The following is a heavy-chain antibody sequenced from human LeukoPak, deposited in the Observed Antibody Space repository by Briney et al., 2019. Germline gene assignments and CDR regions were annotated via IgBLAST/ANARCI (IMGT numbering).Heavy chain of an antibody. D-gene: IGHD4-17*01. CDR2: MNPNSGNT. Sequence: ASVKVSCKASGYTFTSYDINWVRQATGQGLEWMGWMNPNSGNTGYAQKFQGRVTMTRNTSISTAYMELSSPRSEDTAVYYCARGRYGDYGFDYWGQGTLVTVSS. CDR3: ARGRYGDYGFDY. V-gene: IGHV1-8*01. CDR1: GYTFTSYD. J-gene: IGHJ4*02.